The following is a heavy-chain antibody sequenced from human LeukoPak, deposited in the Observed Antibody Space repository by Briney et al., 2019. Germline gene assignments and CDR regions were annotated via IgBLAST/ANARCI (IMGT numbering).Heavy chain of an antibody. D-gene: IGHD3-22*01. V-gene: IGHV3-15*01. CDR2: IKSKTDGGTT. CDR3: TTGSGYYDAFDY. Sequence: GGSLRLSCAASGFTFSNAWMSWVRQAPGKGLEWVGRIKSKTDGGTTDYAAPVKGRFTISRDDSKNTLYLQMNSLKTEDTAVYYCTTGSGYYDAFDYWGQGTLVTVSS. CDR1: GFTFSNAW. J-gene: IGHJ4*02.